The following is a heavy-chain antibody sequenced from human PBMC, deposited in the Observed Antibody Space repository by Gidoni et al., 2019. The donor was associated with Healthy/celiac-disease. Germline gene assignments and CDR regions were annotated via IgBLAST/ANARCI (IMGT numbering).Heavy chain of an antibody. J-gene: IGHJ5*02. CDR2: IWYDGSNK. CDR3: ARVGNRHTTLNWFDP. CDR1: GFTFSSYG. V-gene: IGHV3-33*01. Sequence: QVQLVESGGGVVQPGRSLRLSCAASGFTFSSYGMHWVRQAPGKGLEWVAVIWYDGSNKYYADSVKGRFTISRDNSKNTLYLQMNSLRAEDTAVYYCARVGNRHTTLNWFDPWGQGTLVTVSS. D-gene: IGHD1-1*01.